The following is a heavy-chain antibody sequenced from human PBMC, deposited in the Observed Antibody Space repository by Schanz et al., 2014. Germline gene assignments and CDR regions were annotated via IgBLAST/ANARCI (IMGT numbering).Heavy chain of an antibody. CDR1: GFTFNSYA. J-gene: IGHJ4*02. D-gene: IGHD5-12*01. Sequence: QVQLVESGGGVVQFGRSLRLSCAASGFTFNSYAMSWVRQAPGKGLEWVALISNDGSIKYYADSVEGRFTISRDNSRNTLYLQMNSLRTEDTAVYYCASPSGYSDYGTYFDVWGQGTLVTDSS. V-gene: IGHV3-30-3*01. CDR3: ASPSGYSDYGTYFDV. CDR2: ISNDGSIK.